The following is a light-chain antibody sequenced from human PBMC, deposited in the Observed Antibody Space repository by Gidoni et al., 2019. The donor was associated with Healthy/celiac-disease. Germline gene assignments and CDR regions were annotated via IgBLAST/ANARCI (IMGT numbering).Light chain of an antibody. CDR2: GAS. Sequence: EIVLTQTPGTLSLSPGERATLSCRASQSVSSSYLAWYQQKPGQAPRLLIYGASSRATGIPDRFSGSGSGTDFTLTIIRLEPEDFAVYYCQHRGAFGPGTKVEIK. CDR1: QSVSSSY. V-gene: IGKV3-20*01. CDR3: QHRGA. J-gene: IGKJ1*01.